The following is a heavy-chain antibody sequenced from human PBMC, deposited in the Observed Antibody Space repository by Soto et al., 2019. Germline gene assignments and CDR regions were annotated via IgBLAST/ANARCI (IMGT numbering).Heavy chain of an antibody. D-gene: IGHD2-2*02. Sequence: GGSLRLSCASSGFSFSAFSMNWVRQAPGKGLEWVSYISSSGSTIYYADSVKGRFTISRDNAKNSLYLQSNSLRDDDTAVYYCAREGGRHCSPTRCYNAFDIWGQGTMVTVSS. J-gene: IGHJ3*02. CDR1: GFSFSAFS. CDR2: ISSSGSTI. V-gene: IGHV3-48*02. CDR3: AREGGRHCSPTRCYNAFDI.